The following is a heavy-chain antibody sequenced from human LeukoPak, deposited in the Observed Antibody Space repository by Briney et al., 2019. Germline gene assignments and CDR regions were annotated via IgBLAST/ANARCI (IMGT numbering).Heavy chain of an antibody. CDR1: GFTFNNYW. V-gene: IGHV3-7*01. CDR3: ARGLIAAAGTYDAFDI. D-gene: IGHD6-13*01. Sequence: GGSLRLSCAASGFTFNNYWMTWVRQAPGKGLEWVANIKRDGSEEHYGDSVKGRFTISRDIAKNSLYLQMNSLRAEDTAVYYCARGLIAAAGTYDAFDIWGQGTMVTVSS. J-gene: IGHJ3*02. CDR2: IKRDGSEE.